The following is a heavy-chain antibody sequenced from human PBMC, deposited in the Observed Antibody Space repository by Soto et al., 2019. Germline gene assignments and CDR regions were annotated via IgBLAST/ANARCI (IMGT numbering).Heavy chain of an antibody. CDR1: GFSLSTNGVG. CDR3: PLRRSRIISGDDFAYFDY. V-gene: IGHV2-5*02. Sequence: QITLKESGPTLVKPTQTLTLTCTFSGFSLSTNGVGVGWVRQPPGKALEWIAIVYWDGDKRYSPSLKNRNTITKDTSKNQVVLTMTNMEPTDTATYYCPLRRSRIISGDDFAYFDYWGQGILLTVSS. J-gene: IGHJ4*02. D-gene: IGHD5-12*01. CDR2: VYWDGDK.